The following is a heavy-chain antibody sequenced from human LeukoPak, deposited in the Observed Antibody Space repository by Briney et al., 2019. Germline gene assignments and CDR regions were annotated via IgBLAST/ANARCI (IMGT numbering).Heavy chain of an antibody. CDR3: TRRGYYGSGNFKGAFDV. CDR1: GFTFNTFW. D-gene: IGHD3-10*01. CDR2: INTDGSAT. Sequence: GGSLRLSCAASGFTFNTFWMHWVRQAPGKGLVWVSRINTDGSATTYADSVRGRFTISRDNARNSVYLQMGSLRADDTAVYYCTRRGYYGSGNFKGAFDVWGQGTRVTVSS. V-gene: IGHV3-74*01. J-gene: IGHJ3*01.